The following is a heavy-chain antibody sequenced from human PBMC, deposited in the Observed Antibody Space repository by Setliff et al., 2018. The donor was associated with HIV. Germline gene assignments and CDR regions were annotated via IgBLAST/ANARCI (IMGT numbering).Heavy chain of an antibody. CDR2: IYYSGST. V-gene: IGHV4-59*08. CDR1: GASISSHY. D-gene: IGHD3-22*01. CDR3: ARVTRHYDSSGYAFDY. J-gene: IGHJ4*02. Sequence: PSETLSLTCSVSGASISSHYWNWIRQPPGKGLEWIGYIYYSGSTNYNPSLKSRVSISFDTAANQFSLILSFLSAADTAVYYCARVTRHYDSSGYAFDYWGQGTLVTVSS.